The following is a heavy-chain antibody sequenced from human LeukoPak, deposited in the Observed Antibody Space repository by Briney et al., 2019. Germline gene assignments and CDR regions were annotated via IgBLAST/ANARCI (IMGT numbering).Heavy chain of an antibody. J-gene: IGHJ4*02. V-gene: IGHV1-2*02. CDR1: GYTFTGYY. CDR2: INPNGGGT. D-gene: IGHD3-22*01. Sequence: GASVKVSCKASGYTFTGYYMHWVRQAPGQGLEWMGWINPNGGGTNYAQKFQGRVTMTRDTSISTAYMELSRLRSDDTAVYYCARDYYDSSGYLVDYWGQGTLVTVSS. CDR3: ARDYYDSSGYLVDY.